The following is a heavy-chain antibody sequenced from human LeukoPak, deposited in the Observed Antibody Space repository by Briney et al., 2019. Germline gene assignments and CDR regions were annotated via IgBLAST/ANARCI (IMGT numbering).Heavy chain of an antibody. CDR2: IYYSGST. V-gene: IGHV4-61*01. D-gene: IGHD4-23*01. Sequence: SETLSLTCTVSGGSVSSGSYYWSWLRQPPGKGLEWIGYIYYSGSTNYNPSLKSRVTISVDTSKNQFSLKLSSVTAADTAVYYCARRGYGGTYYFDYWGQGTLVTVSS. CDR1: GGSVSSGSYY. J-gene: IGHJ4*02. CDR3: ARRGYGGTYYFDY.